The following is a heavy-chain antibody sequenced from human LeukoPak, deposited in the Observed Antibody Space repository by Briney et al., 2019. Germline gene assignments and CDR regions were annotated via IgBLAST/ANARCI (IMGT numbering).Heavy chain of an antibody. D-gene: IGHD6-6*01. CDR3: ARLSSIAGFFDI. Sequence: SGTLSLTCTVSGGSISSSSYYWGWIRQPPGKGLEWIGSIYYSGSTYYNPSLKSRVTISVDTSKNQFSLKLSSVTAADTAVYYCARLSSIAGFFDIWGQGTMVTVSS. CDR2: IYYSGST. J-gene: IGHJ3*02. V-gene: IGHV4-39*01. CDR1: GGSISSSSYY.